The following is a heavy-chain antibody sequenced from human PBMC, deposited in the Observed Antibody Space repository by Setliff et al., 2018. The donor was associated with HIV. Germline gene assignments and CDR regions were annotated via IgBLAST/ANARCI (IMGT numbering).Heavy chain of an antibody. V-gene: IGHV3-72*01. CDR1: GFTFSDYY. J-gene: IGHJ6*02. Sequence: GGSLRLSWAGSGFTFSDYYMDWVRQAPGKGLEWVGRTRNKANTYTTDYAACVKGRFSISRDDSKNSLYLQMNSLKTEDTAAYFFTRPITPAAEGVDVRGPWTTVTGSS. CDR3: TRPITPAAEGVDV. D-gene: IGHD2-2*01. CDR2: TRNKANTYTT.